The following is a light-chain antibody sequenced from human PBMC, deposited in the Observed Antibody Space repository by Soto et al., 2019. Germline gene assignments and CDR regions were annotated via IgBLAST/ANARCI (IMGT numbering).Light chain of an antibody. CDR3: QQYGSSPLS. Sequence: EIVLTQSPGTLSLSPGERATLSCRASQSVSSSYLAWYQQKPGQAPRLLIYGASSRATGIPDRFSGSGSGTDFTLTISSLEPEDFAVYCCQQYGSSPLSFGGGTKGEIK. CDR2: GAS. V-gene: IGKV3-20*01. CDR1: QSVSSSY. J-gene: IGKJ4*01.